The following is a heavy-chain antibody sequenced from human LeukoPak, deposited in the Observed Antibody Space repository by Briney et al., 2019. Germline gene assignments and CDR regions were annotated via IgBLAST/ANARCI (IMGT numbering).Heavy chain of an antibody. V-gene: IGHV3-48*02. CDR2: ISSSRSTI. D-gene: IGHD2-15*01. CDR1: GFTFSSYS. Sequence: GGSLRLSCAASGFTFSSYSMNWVRQAPGKGLECVSYISSSRSTIYYADSVKGRFTISRDNAKNSLYLQMNSLRDEDTAVYYCARDVAGGSCYSCDYYYGMDVWGQGTTVTVSS. J-gene: IGHJ6*02. CDR3: ARDVAGGSCYSCDYYYGMDV.